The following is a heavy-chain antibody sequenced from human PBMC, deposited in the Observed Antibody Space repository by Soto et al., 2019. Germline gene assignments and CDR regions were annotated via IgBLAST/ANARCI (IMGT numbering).Heavy chain of an antibody. D-gene: IGHD3-10*01. V-gene: IGHV4-30-2*01. CDR3: ARCITVFRGNGPKYYFDY. J-gene: IGHJ4*02. CDR1: GGSISSGDYY. Sequence: SETLSLTCAVSGGSISSGDYYWGWIRQPPGKGLEWIGYIYHSGSAYYNPSLKSRVTISVDRCRNQFSLKLSSVTAADTALYFCARCITVFRGNGPKYYFDYWGQRTLVTVSA. CDR2: IYHSGSA.